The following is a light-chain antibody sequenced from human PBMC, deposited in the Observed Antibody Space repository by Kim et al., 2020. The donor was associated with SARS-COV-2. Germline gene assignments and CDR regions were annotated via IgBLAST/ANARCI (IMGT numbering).Light chain of an antibody. V-gene: IGKV1-8*01. Sequence: AIRITQSPSSLSASTGDRVTITCRASQGISGYLAWYHQKPGKAPKLLIYAASTLQSGVPSRFSGSGSGTDFTLTISCLQSEDFATYYCQQYYTYPPTFGGGTKVDIK. CDR3: QQYYTYPPT. CDR1: QGISGY. J-gene: IGKJ4*01. CDR2: AAS.